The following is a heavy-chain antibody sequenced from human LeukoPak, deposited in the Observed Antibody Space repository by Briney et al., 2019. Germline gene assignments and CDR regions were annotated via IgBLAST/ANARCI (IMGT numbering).Heavy chain of an antibody. V-gene: IGHV1-2*02. CDR1: GYTFTGYY. D-gene: IGHD3-10*02. Sequence: ASVKVSCKASGYTFTGYYMHWVRQAPGQGLEWMGWINPNSGGTNYAQEFQGRVTMTRDTSISTAYMELSRLRSDDTAVYYCARDVRGVIIRAMAHNWFDPWGQGTLVTVSS. CDR2: INPNSGGT. CDR3: ARDVRGVIIRAMAHNWFDP. J-gene: IGHJ5*02.